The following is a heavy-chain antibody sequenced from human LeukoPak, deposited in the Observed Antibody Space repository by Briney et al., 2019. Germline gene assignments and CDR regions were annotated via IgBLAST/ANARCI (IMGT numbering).Heavy chain of an antibody. D-gene: IGHD1-26*01. V-gene: IGHV4-59*01. CDR2: IYYSGST. J-gene: IGHJ4*02. Sequence: SETLSLTCTVSGGSISSYYWSWIRQPPGKGLEWIGYIYYSGSTNYNPSLKSRVTISVDTSKNQFSLKPSSVTAADTAVYYCARGVGWGALDFDYWGQGTLVTVSS. CDR1: GGSISSYY. CDR3: ARGVGWGALDFDY.